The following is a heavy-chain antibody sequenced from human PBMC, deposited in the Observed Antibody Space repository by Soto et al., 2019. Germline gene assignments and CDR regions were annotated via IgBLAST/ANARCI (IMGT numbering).Heavy chain of an antibody. V-gene: IGHV1-18*01. D-gene: IGHD5-18*01. CDR2: ISTLNGNT. CDR1: GYDYVTYA. Sequence: QAQLVQSGAEVKKPGASVNVSCKASGYDYVTYAITWVRQRPGQGLEWMGWISTLNGNTNYAQNFQGRGNMTTDTSTRIGQLELRSLGYDAAAVYYGARRVQVWLPDYYGMDVWGQGTTVTVSS. J-gene: IGHJ6*02. CDR3: ARRVQVWLPDYYGMDV.